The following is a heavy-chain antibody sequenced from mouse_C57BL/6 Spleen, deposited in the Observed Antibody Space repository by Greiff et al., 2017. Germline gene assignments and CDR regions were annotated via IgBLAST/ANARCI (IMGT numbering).Heavy chain of an antibody. D-gene: IGHD1-1*01. CDR2: INPNNGGT. J-gene: IGHJ4*01. CDR1: GYTFTDYN. V-gene: IGHV1-18*01. Sequence: EVKVVESGPELVKPGASVTIPCKASGYTFTDYNMDWVKQSHGKSLEWIGDINPNNGGTIYNQKFKGKATLTVDTSSSTAYMELRSLTSEDTAVYDCARNYGSSPYYAMDYWGQGTSVTVSS. CDR3: ARNYGSSPYYAMDY.